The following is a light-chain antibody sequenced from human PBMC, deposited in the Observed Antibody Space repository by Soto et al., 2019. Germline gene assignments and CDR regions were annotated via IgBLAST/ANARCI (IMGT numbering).Light chain of an antibody. CDR3: QQRSNWPLT. V-gene: IGKV3-11*01. Sequence: IVLTQSPGTLSLSPGERATLSCRASQSVSSYLAWYQQKPGQAPRLLIYDASNRATGIPARFSGRGSGTDFTLTISSLEPEDFAVYYCQQRSNWPLTFGGGTKVDIK. J-gene: IGKJ4*01. CDR1: QSVSSY. CDR2: DAS.